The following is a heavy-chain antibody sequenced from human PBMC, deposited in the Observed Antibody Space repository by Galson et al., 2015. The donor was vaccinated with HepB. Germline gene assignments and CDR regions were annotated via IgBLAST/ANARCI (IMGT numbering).Heavy chain of an antibody. D-gene: IGHD2/OR15-2a*01. CDR3: ARAPGDDPFLDY. CDR1: GFSFSNYA. V-gene: IGHV3-30*04. J-gene: IGHJ4*02. Sequence: SLRLSCAASGFSFSNYAMHWVRQAPGKGLEWVAVVSYDGSNKYYGDSVKGRFTVSREKSKSTLYLHMNSLKIEDTAEYYCARAPGDDPFLDYWGQGTLVTVSS. CDR2: VSYDGSNK.